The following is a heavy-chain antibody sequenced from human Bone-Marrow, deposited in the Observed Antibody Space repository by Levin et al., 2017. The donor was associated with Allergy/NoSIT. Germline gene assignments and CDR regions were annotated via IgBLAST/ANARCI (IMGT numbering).Heavy chain of an antibody. CDR3: AKFGAFDI. J-gene: IGHJ3*02. D-gene: IGHD3-16*01. CDR2: ITGLGGDT. Sequence: LSLTCVASGFSFSTYGMTWVRQAPGKGLEWVSAITGLGGDTYYAASVKGRFTISRDNSKNTLFLQMNSLRAEDSAVYYCAKFGAFDIWGQGTVVNVSS. CDR1: GFSFSTYG. V-gene: IGHV3-23*01.